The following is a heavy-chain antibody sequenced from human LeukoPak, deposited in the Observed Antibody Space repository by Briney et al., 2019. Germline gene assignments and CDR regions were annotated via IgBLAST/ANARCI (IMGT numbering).Heavy chain of an antibody. CDR3: ARGRRAAAGLTYYYYYMDV. CDR1: GYTFTSYD. Sequence: ASVKVSCKASGYTFTSYDINWVRQATGQGLEWMGWMNPNSGNTGHAQKFQGRVTMTRNTSISTAYMELSSLRSEDTAVYYCARGRRAAAGLTYYYYYMDVWGKGTTVTVSS. D-gene: IGHD6-13*01. CDR2: MNPNSGNT. V-gene: IGHV1-8*01. J-gene: IGHJ6*03.